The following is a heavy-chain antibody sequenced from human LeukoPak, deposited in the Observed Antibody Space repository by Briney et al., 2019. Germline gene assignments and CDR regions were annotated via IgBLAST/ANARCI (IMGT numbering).Heavy chain of an antibody. J-gene: IGHJ5*02. Sequence: KSSETLSLTCTVSGGSISSYYWSWIRQPPGKGLEWIGYIYYSGSTNYNPSLKSRVTISVDTSKNQFSLKLSSVTAADTAVYYCARHSYSSSGDWFDPWGQGTLVTVSS. V-gene: IGHV4-59*08. D-gene: IGHD6-13*01. CDR3: ARHSYSSSGDWFDP. CDR1: GGSISSYY. CDR2: IYYSGST.